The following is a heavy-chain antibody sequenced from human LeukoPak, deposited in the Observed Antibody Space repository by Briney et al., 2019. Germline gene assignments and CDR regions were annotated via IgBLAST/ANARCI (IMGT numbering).Heavy chain of an antibody. V-gene: IGHV1-69*06. CDR3: ASIKGGYSGYDYVSYYYMDV. CDR2: IIPIFGTA. Sequence: SVKVSCKASGGTFSSYAISWVRQAPGQGLEWMGGIIPIFGTANYAQKFQGRVTITADKSTSTAYMELSSLRSKDTAVYYCASIKGGYSGYDYVSYYYMDVWGKGTTVTVSS. D-gene: IGHD5-12*01. CDR1: GGTFSSYA. J-gene: IGHJ6*03.